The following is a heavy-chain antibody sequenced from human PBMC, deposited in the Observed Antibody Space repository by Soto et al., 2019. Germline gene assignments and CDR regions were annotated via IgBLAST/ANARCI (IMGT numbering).Heavy chain of an antibody. V-gene: IGHV1-18*01. CDR3: ARGEGPYGDYRPLGQYYYGMDV. CDR1: GYTFTSYG. J-gene: IGHJ6*02. D-gene: IGHD4-17*01. CDR2: ISAYNGNT. Sequence: ASVKVSFKASGYTFTSYGISWVRQAPGQGLEWMGWISAYNGNTNYAQKLQGRVTMTTDTSTSTAYMELRSLRSDDTAVYYCARGEGPYGDYRPLGQYYYGMDVWGQGTTVTVSS.